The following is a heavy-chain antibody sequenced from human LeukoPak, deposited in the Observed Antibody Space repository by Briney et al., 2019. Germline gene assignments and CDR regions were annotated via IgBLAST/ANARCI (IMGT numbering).Heavy chain of an antibody. V-gene: IGHV1-2*02. CDR2: INPNSGGT. J-gene: IGHJ4*02. Sequence: RASVKVSCEASGYTFTDYYVHWVRLAPGQGLEWMGWINPNSGGTKYAQNFQGRVTMTRDTSISTAYMELSRLRSDDTAVYYCARERREFFDYWGQGTLVTVSS. D-gene: IGHD3-10*01. CDR1: GYTFTDYY. CDR3: ARERREFFDY.